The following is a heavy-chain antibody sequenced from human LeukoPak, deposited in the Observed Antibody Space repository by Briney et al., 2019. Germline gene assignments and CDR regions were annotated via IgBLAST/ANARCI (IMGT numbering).Heavy chain of an antibody. D-gene: IGHD3-22*01. CDR2: ISSSGSTI. CDR3: ATSKGGYYFEYFQH. CDR1: GFTFSDYY. Sequence: GGSLRLSCAASGFTFSDYYMSWIRQAPGKGLEWVSYISSSGSTIYYADSVKGRFTISRDNAKNSLYLQMNSLRAEDTAVYYCATSKGGYYFEYFQHWGRGTLVTVSS. V-gene: IGHV3-11*01. J-gene: IGHJ1*01.